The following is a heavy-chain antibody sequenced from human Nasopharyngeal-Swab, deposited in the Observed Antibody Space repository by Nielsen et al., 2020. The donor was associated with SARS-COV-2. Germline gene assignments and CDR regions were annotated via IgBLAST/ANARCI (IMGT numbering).Heavy chain of an antibody. CDR2: ISSSGSTI. Sequence: GESLKTSCAASGFTFSSYEMNWVRQAPGKGLEWVSYISSSGSTIYYADSVKGRFTISRDNARNSLHLQMHSLRAEDTAVYYCVRDGYFDWSFGYWGQGTLVTVSS. V-gene: IGHV3-48*03. J-gene: IGHJ4*02. CDR1: GFTFSSYE. D-gene: IGHD3-9*01. CDR3: VRDGYFDWSFGY.